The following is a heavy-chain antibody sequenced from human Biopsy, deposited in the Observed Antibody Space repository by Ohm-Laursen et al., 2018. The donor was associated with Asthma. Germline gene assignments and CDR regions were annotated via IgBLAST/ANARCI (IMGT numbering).Heavy chain of an antibody. V-gene: IGHV3-30*03. CDR3: ARESGQDSGGTGAFDR. CDR1: GFVFSQSG. J-gene: IGHJ3*02. D-gene: IGHD4-23*01. Sequence: SLTLSCAAPGFVFSQSGMHWVRQAPGKGLEWVALISSDGHNKYYKDSVKGRFTISRDNSKLRLYLEINSLRVEDSAVYYCARESGQDSGGTGAFDRWGQGIMVAVSS. CDR2: ISSDGHNK.